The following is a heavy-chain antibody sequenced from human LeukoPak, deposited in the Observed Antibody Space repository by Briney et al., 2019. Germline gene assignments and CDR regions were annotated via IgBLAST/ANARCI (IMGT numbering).Heavy chain of an antibody. V-gene: IGHV1-18*04. CDR1: GYTFTGYY. CDR3: ARAPGDCSGGSCYIPGY. J-gene: IGHJ4*02. Sequence: SVKVSCKASGYTFTGYYMHWVRQAPGQGLEWMGWISAYNGNTNYAQKLQGRVTMTTDTSTSTAYMELRSLRSDDTAVYYCARAPGDCSGGSCYIPGYWGQGTLVTVSS. D-gene: IGHD2-15*01. CDR2: ISAYNGNT.